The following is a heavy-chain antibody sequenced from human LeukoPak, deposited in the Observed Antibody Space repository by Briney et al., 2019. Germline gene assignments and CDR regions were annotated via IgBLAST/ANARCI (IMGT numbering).Heavy chain of an antibody. D-gene: IGHD3-10*01. CDR1: GYTFAGYY. CDR3: ARSTGPDYLAGHWSRLLWFGELFDFDY. V-gene: IGHV1-46*01. CDR2: INPSGGST. J-gene: IGHJ4*02. Sequence: ASVKVSCKASGYTFAGYYMHWVRQAPGQGLEWMGIINPSGGSTSYAQKFQGRVTMTRDTSTSTVYMELSSLRSEDTAVYYCARSTGPDYLAGHWSRLLWFGELFDFDYWGQGTLVTVSS.